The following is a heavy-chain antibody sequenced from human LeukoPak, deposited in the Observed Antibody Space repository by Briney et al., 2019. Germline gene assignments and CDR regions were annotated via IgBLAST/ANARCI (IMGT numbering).Heavy chain of an antibody. CDR3: ARASGGSGWYYFDY. CDR2: IYTSGST. D-gene: IGHD6-19*01. J-gene: IGHJ4*02. Sequence: SETLSLTCTVSGDSINSFYWSWIRQPAGKGLEWIGRIYTSGSTNYSPSLKSRVTMSVDTSKNQFSLKLSSVTAADTAVYYCARASGGSGWYYFDYWGQGTLVTVSS. V-gene: IGHV4-4*07. CDR1: GDSINSFY.